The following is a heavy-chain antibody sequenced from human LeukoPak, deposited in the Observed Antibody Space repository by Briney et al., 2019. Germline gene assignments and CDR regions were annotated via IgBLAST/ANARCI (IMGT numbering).Heavy chain of an antibody. Sequence: GESLKISCAASGFTFSDYYMSWIRQAPGKGLEWVSYISSSGSTIYYADSVKGRFTISRDNAKNSLYLQMNSLRAEDTAVYYCASPLRPRRDKDQYFDYWGQGTLVTVSS. J-gene: IGHJ4*02. V-gene: IGHV3-11*01. CDR1: GFTFSDYY. CDR2: ISSSGSTI. CDR3: ASPLRPRRDKDQYFDY. D-gene: IGHD3-9*01.